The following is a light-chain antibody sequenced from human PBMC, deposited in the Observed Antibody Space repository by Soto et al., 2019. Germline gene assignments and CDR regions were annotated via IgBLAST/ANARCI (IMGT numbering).Light chain of an antibody. CDR3: QQYGSSPVT. J-gene: IGKJ1*01. V-gene: IGKV3-20*01. CDR1: QSVSSSY. CDR2: GAS. Sequence: DIVLTQSPGTLSLSPGERATLSCRASQSVSSSYLAWYQQKPGQAPRLLIYGASSRATGIPDRFSGSGSGTDFTLTISRLEPEDVAVYYCQQYGSSPVTFGQGTKVEIK.